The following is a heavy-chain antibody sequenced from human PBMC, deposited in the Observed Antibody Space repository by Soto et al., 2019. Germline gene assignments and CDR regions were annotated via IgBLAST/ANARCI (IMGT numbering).Heavy chain of an antibody. D-gene: IGHD6-13*01. Sequence: PSETLSLTCAVSGGSISSGGYSWSWMRQPPGKGLEWIGYIYHSGSTYYNPSLKSRVTISVDRSKNQFSLKLSSVTAADTFVFYCAREGDSSSWYYFDYWGQGTLVTVSS. V-gene: IGHV4-30-2*01. CDR1: GGSISSGGYS. CDR3: AREGDSSSWYYFDY. CDR2: IYHSGST. J-gene: IGHJ4*02.